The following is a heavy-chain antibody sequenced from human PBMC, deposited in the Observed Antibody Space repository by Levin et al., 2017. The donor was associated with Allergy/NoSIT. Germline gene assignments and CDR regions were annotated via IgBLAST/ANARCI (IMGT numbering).Heavy chain of an antibody. D-gene: IGHD2-21*02. Sequence: SETLSLTCAVSGGSISSGGYSWSWIRQPPGKGLEWIGYIYHSGSTYYNPSLKSRVTISVDRSKNQFSLKLSSVTAADTAVYYCARAADCGGDCYSYWYFDLWGRGTLVTVSS. V-gene: IGHV4-30-2*01. CDR1: GGSISSGGYS. J-gene: IGHJ2*01. CDR3: ARAADCGGDCYSYWYFDL. CDR2: IYHSGST.